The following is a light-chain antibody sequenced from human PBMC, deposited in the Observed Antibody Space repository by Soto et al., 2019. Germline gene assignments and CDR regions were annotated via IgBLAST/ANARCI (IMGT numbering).Light chain of an antibody. CDR1: QNIARY. J-gene: IGKJ3*01. CDR2: AAS. Sequence: DIQMTQSPSSLSAFVGDRVTITCRASQNIARYFNWYQQKPGKAPKLLIYAASTLQSGVPSRFSGSGSGTEFTLTISSLQSEDFAVYYCQQYNNWPRTFGPGTTGDIK. V-gene: IGKV1-9*01. CDR3: QQYNNWPRT.